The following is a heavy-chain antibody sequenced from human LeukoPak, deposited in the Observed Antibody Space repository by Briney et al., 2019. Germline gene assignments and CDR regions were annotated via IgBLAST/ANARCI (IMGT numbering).Heavy chain of an antibody. CDR3: ARASNYGSGNYHLDH. CDR2: INPNGGST. D-gene: IGHD3-10*01. Sequence: ASVKVSCKASGYTFTTYYMHWVRQAPGQGLEWMGIINPNGGSTSYAQNRVTVTRDTSTSTFYMELSSLKSEDTAVYYCARASNYGSGNYHLDHWGQGTLVTVSS. V-gene: IGHV1-46*01. J-gene: IGHJ4*02. CDR1: GYTFTTYY.